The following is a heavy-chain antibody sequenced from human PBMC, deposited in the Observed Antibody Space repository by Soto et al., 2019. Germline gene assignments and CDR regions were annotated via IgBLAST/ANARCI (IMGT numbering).Heavy chain of an antibody. CDR1: GFTFISYG. D-gene: IGHD3-9*01. CDR3: AKDLLKPYYDILTGYPDY. Sequence: SGGSLRLSCAASGFTFISYGMHWVRQAPGKGLEWVAVISYDGSNKYYADSVKGRFTISRDNSKNTLYLQMNSLRAEDTAVYYCAKDLLKPYYDILTGYPDYWGQGTLVTVSS. CDR2: ISYDGSNK. J-gene: IGHJ4*02. V-gene: IGHV3-30*18.